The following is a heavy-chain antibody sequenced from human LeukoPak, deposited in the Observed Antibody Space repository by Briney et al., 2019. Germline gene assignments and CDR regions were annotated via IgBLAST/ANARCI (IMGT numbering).Heavy chain of an antibody. CDR1: GFTFDDFA. D-gene: IGHD5-18*01. V-gene: IGHV3-9*03. CDR3: AQDSQRGYVYGYFDN. CDR2: ISWNSGSI. Sequence: GGSLRLSCAASGFTFDDFAMHWVRQAPGKGLEWVSGISWNSGSIDYADSVKGRFTISRDNAKNSLYLQMNSLRAEDMALYYCAQDSQRGYVYGYFDNWGQGTLVTVSS. J-gene: IGHJ4*02.